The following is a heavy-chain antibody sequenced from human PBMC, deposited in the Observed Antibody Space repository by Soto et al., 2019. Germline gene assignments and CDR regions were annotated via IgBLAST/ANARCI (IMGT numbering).Heavy chain of an antibody. J-gene: IGHJ6*03. Sequence: ASVKVSCKASEYTFTSYYMHWVRQAPGQGLEWMGVINPSGGSINYNPSLKSRVTMSVDTSKNQFSLTLNSVTAADTATYYCARGGISHWAYFYYMDVWDRGTTVSVSS. CDR3: ARGGISHWAYFYYMDV. V-gene: IGHV1-46*01. CDR2: INPSGGSI. D-gene: IGHD2-21*01. CDR1: EYTFTSYY.